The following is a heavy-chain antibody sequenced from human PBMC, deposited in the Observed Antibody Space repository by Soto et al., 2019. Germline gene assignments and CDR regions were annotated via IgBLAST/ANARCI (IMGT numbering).Heavy chain of an antibody. D-gene: IGHD3-22*01. J-gene: IGHJ6*02. CDR2: IVVGSGNT. CDR1: GFTFTSSA. Sequence: RASVKVSCKASGFTFTSSAVQWVRQARGQRLEWIGWIVVGSGNTNYAQKFQERVTITRDMSTSTAYMELSSLRSEDTAVYYCAALRDYYDSSGNGMDVWGQGTTVTVSS. CDR3: AALRDYYDSSGNGMDV. V-gene: IGHV1-58*01.